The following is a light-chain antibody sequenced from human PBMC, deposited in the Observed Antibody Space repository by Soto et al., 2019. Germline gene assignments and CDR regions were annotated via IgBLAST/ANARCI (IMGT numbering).Light chain of an antibody. J-gene: IGKJ1*01. CDR1: QTISNF. Sequence: EIEMTQSPSSLSATVGDRVTVTCRASQTISNFLNWYQQTPGKAPKLLIYGASNLQSGVPSRFSGSGSGTDFTLTISSLQPEDFATYFCQHSYNTPRTFGQGTKVDI. V-gene: IGKV1-39*01. CDR2: GAS. CDR3: QHSYNTPRT.